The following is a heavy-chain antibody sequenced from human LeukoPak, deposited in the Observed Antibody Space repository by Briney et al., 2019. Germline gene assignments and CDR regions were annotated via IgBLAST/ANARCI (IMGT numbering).Heavy chain of an antibody. V-gene: IGHV3-9*01. CDR2: ISWNSGRI. CDR1: GFTFDDYA. D-gene: IGHD2-21*02. Sequence: GGSLRLSCAASGFTFDDYAMHWVRQAPGKGLEWVSGISWNSGRIDYADSVKGRFTISRDNAKNSLYLQMNSLRAEDTALYYCAKGLVGVVVTATLFDYWGQGTLVTVSS. J-gene: IGHJ4*02. CDR3: AKGLVGVVVTATLFDY.